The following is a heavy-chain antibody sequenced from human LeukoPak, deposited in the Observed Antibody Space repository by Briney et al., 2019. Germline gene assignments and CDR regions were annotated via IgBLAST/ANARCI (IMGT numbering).Heavy chain of an antibody. V-gene: IGHV3-7*05. Sequence: GGSLRLSCAASGFTFSSFWMGWVRQPPGKGPEWVASIKQDGSQIFYVDSVKGRFTISRDNAENSLFLQMNSLRGEDTAVYYCARWGTCFDYWGQGTLVTVSS. CDR3: ARWGTCFDY. D-gene: IGHD3-16*01. CDR2: IKQDGSQI. CDR1: GFTFSSFW. J-gene: IGHJ4*02.